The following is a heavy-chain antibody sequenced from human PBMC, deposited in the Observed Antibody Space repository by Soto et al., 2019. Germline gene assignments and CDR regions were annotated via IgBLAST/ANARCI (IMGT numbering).Heavy chain of an antibody. CDR1: GYSFTSYW. CDR3: ARSRYGAKSNFDY. D-gene: IGHD4-17*01. J-gene: IGHJ4*02. V-gene: IGHV5-10-1*01. CDR2: IDPSDSYT. Sequence: PGESLKISCKGSGYSFTSYWISWVRQMPGKGLEWMGRIDPSDSYTNYSPSFQGHVTISADKSISTAYLQWSSLKASDTAMYYCARSRYGAKSNFDYWGQGTLVTVSS.